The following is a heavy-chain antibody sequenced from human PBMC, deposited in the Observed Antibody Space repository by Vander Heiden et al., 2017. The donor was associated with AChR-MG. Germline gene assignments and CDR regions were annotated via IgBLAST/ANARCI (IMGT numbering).Heavy chain of an antibody. CDR3: AKVAEWEPRSPFDI. CDR2: IRYDGSNK. CDR1: RFTLSSYG. J-gene: IGHJ3*02. Sequence: QVQLVESGGGVVQPGRFLRLACAWFRFTLSSYGMHWVRQAPGKGLEWMAFIRYDGSNKYYADSVKGRFTISRDNSKNTLYLQMNSLRAEDTAVYYCAKVAEWEPRSPFDIWGQGTMVTVSS. D-gene: IGHD1-26*01. V-gene: IGHV3-30*02.